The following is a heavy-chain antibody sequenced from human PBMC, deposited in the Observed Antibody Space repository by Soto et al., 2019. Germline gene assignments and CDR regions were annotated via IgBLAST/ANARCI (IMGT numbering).Heavy chain of an antibody. CDR3: AHSGLWHDLIYYAVFDQ. D-gene: IGHD3-22*01. J-gene: IGHJ4*02. CDR2: IYWDDDE. V-gene: IGHV2-5*02. CDR1: GFSLSTSGVG. Sequence: QITLKESGPTLVKPTQTLTLTCTFSGFSLSTSGVGVGWIRQPPGKALEWLALIYWDDDECYSPSLNSRLTITKDTSKNQVVLTITNMDPADTATYYCAHSGLWHDLIYYAVFDQWCQGTLVTVSS.